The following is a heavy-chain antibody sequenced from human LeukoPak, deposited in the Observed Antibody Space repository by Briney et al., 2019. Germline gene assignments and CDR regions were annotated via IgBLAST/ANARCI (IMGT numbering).Heavy chain of an antibody. J-gene: IGHJ5*02. CDR1: GVTFSSYW. CDR2: IKQDGSEK. Sequence: GGSLRLSCAASGVTFSSYWMSWVRQAPGKGLEWVANIKQDGSEKYYVDSVKGRFTISRDNAKNSLYLQMNSLRAEDTAVYYCARVIVVVISNWFDPWGQGTLVTVSS. V-gene: IGHV3-7*01. CDR3: ARVIVVVISNWFDP. D-gene: IGHD3-22*01.